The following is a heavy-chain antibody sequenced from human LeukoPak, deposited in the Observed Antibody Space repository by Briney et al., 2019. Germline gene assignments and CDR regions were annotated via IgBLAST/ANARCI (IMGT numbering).Heavy chain of an antibody. D-gene: IGHD2-21*01. J-gene: IGHJ4*02. Sequence: ASVKVSCKASGYSFTDYYMHWVRQAPGQGLEWMGWINLNNGDIKSAQKFRGRVTMTRDTSITTVYMEVSWLTSDDTAIYYCARADRLHGGPYLIGPGGQGTLVTVSS. CDR2: INLNNGDI. V-gene: IGHV1-2*02. CDR3: ARADRLHGGPYLIGP. CDR1: GYSFTDYY.